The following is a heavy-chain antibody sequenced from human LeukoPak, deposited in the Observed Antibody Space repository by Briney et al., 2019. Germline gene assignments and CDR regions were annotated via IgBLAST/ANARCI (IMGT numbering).Heavy chain of an antibody. CDR3: ARGWDNWDY. V-gene: IGHV1-2*02. Sequence: ASVKVSCKASGYTFTGYYMHWVRQAPGHGLEWMGWINPKSGGTKYVEKFLGRVTMTRDTSMSTAYMELSRLRSDDTAVYYCARGWDNWDYWGQGTLVTVSS. J-gene: IGHJ4*02. CDR1: GYTFTGYY. CDR2: INPKSGGT. D-gene: IGHD1-1*01.